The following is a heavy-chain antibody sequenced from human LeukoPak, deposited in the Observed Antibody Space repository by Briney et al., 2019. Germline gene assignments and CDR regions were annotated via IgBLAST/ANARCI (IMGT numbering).Heavy chain of an antibody. D-gene: IGHD3-22*01. Sequence: GGSLRLSCAASGFTFSSYAMSWVRQAPGKGLEWVSTIRGGGGGTYYADSVKGRFANSRDNSKNTLYLQMNSLRAEDTAVYYCARASGDSSGYDWFDPWGQGTLVTVSS. CDR3: ARASGDSSGYDWFDP. V-gene: IGHV3-23*01. CDR1: GFTFSSYA. CDR2: IRGGGGGT. J-gene: IGHJ5*02.